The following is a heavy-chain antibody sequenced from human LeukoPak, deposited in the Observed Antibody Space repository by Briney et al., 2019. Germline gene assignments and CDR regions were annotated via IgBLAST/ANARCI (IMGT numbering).Heavy chain of an antibody. CDR1: GFTFSNAG. CDR3: ASGRTDIVVVPATLRNYYFDY. Sequence: PGGSLRLSCTASGFTFSNAGMNWVRQAPGKGLEWVGRIKTKSEGGTTDYAAPAKGRFTISRDNSKNTLYLQMNSLRSEDTAVYYCASGRTDIVVVPATLRNYYFDYWGQGTLVTVSS. CDR2: IKTKSEGGTT. V-gene: IGHV3-15*01. D-gene: IGHD2-2*01. J-gene: IGHJ4*02.